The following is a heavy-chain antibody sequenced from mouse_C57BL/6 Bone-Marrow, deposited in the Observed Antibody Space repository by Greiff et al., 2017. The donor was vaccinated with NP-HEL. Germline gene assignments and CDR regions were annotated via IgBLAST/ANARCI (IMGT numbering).Heavy chain of an antibody. CDR2: ISDGGSYT. D-gene: IGHD2-1*01. CDR1: GFTFSSYA. J-gene: IGHJ3*01. Sequence: EVQGVESGGGLVKPGGSLKLSCAASGFTFSSYAMSWVRQTPEKRLEWVATISDGGSYTYYPDNVKGRFTISRDNAKNNLYLQMSHLKSEDTAMYYCARDSCYGNSWFAYWGQGTLVTVSA. CDR3: ARDSCYGNSWFAY. V-gene: IGHV5-4*01.